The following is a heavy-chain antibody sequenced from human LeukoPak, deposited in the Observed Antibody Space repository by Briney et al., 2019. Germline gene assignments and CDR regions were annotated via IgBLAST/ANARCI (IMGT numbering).Heavy chain of an antibody. CDR2: ISANDGKT. CDR1: GFVFTSYG. J-gene: IGHJ4*02. D-gene: IGHD3-3*02. V-gene: IGHV1-18*01. Sequence: GSVRVSCKASGFVFTSYGFKWVRQAPGQGLEWMGWISANDGKTHYAEKHQGRVTMSTDTVTITAYMELRTLRSDDTAVFYCARELHFERYHYWRQGPLVTVSS. CDR3: ARELHFERYHY.